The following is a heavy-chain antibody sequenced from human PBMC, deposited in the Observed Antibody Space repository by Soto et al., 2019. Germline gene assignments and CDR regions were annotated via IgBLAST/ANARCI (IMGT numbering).Heavy chain of an antibody. V-gene: IGHV3-9*01. Sequence: EVQLVESGGGLVQPGRSLRLSCEASGFTFDDYGMQWVRQAPGKGLEWVSGISWNSGSIGYADSVKGRFTISRDNAKNTLNLQMNSLRAEDTDLYYCAKDGESIASYYYYMDVWGKGTTVTVSS. D-gene: IGHD6-6*01. CDR3: AKDGESIASYYYYMDV. CDR1: GFTFDDYG. CDR2: ISWNSGSI. J-gene: IGHJ6*03.